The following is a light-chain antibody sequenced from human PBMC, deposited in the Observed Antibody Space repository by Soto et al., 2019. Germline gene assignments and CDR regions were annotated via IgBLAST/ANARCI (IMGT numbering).Light chain of an antibody. J-gene: IGKJ4*01. V-gene: IGKV4-1*01. CDR2: WAS. CDR3: QQYCTTLAPT. CDR1: LSVFYSSNNQNY. Sequence: DIVLTQSPDSLTVSLRERATINCKSSLSVFYSSNNQNYLAWYQHKPGQPPKLLIFWASTRESGVSDRLSGSGSGTDFTLTFSSRKAEDVAFYYCQQYCTTLAPTLGGGTKVEIK.